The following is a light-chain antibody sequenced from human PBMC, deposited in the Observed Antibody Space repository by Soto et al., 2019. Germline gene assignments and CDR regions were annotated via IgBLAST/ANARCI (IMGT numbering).Light chain of an antibody. CDR1: SSNIGSNY. Sequence: QSVLTQPPSASGTPGQRVTIYCSRSSSNIGSNYVYWYQQLPGTAPKLLIYRNNQRPSGVPDRFSGSKSGTSASLAISGLRSEDEADYYCAAWDDSLSGSWVFGGGTKLTVL. CDR3: AAWDDSLSGSWV. J-gene: IGLJ3*02. V-gene: IGLV1-47*01. CDR2: RNN.